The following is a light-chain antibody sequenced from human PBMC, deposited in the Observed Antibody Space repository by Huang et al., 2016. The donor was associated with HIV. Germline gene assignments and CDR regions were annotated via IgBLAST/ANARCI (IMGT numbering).Light chain of an antibody. CDR1: NIVSSN. V-gene: IGKV3-15*01. CDR2: GTS. CDR3: QQYNTSPYT. Sequence: EIVMTQSPATLSVSPGEGATLSCRASNIVSSNLAWYQHKPGQAPRLLIYGTSIRATGIPDRFTGSGSGTEFTLTISSLLSEDVAVYYCQQYNTSPYTFGQGTKLEIK. J-gene: IGKJ2*01.